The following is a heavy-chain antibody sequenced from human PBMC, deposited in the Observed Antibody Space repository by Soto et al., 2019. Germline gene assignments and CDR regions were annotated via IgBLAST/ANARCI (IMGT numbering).Heavy chain of an antibody. J-gene: IGHJ4*02. Sequence: QVQLVESGGGVVQPGRSLRLSCAASGFTFSSYAMHWVRQAPGKGLEWVAVISYDGSNKYYADSVKGRFTIFRDNSKNTLYLQMNSLRAEDTAVYYCASTSSPPGYWGQGTLVTVSS. CDR2: ISYDGSNK. CDR3: ASTSSPPGY. CDR1: GFTFSSYA. V-gene: IGHV3-30-3*01. D-gene: IGHD6-19*01.